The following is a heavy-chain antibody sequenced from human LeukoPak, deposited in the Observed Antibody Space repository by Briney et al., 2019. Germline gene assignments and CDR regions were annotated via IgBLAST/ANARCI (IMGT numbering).Heavy chain of an antibody. CDR2: IYTSGYT. Sequence: SETLSLTCSVSGDSINYYHWAWVRQPAGRALEWIGRIYTSGYTHYNPSVRGRASIAVDTSENQFSLTLTSVTAADTAVYYCARDFGCTGGSCYYVDVWGQGTTVTVSS. CDR3: ARDFGCTGGSCYYVDV. D-gene: IGHD2-15*01. V-gene: IGHV4-4*07. J-gene: IGHJ6*02. CDR1: GDSINYYH.